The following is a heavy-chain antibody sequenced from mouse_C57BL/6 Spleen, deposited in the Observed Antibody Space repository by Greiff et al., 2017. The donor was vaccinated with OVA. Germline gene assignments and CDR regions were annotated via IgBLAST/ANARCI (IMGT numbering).Heavy chain of an antibody. Sequence: VQLKESGPGLVKPSQSLSLTCSVTGYSITSGYYWNWIRQFPGNKLEWMGYISYDGSNNYNPSLKNRISITRDTSKNQFFLKLNSVTTEDTATYYCARVGTTVKNYFDYWGQGTTLTVSS. CDR2: ISYDGSN. CDR1: GYSITSGYY. D-gene: IGHD1-1*01. J-gene: IGHJ2*01. CDR3: ARVGTTVKNYFDY. V-gene: IGHV3-6*01.